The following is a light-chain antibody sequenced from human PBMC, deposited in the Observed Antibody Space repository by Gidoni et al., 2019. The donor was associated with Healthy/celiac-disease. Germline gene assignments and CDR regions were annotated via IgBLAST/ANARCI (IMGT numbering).Light chain of an antibody. V-gene: IGKV1-9*01. CDR3: QQLNSYPRT. CDR1: QGISSY. CDR2: AAS. J-gene: IGKJ1*01. Sequence: DIQLPQSPSFLSASVGARVTTTCRASQGISSYLAWYQQKPGKAPKLLIYAASTLKSGVPPRFSGSGSGTEFTLTISSLQPEDFATYYCQQLNSYPRTFGQGTKVEIK.